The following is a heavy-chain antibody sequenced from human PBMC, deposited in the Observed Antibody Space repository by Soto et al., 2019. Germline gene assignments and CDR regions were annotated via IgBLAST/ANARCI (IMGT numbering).Heavy chain of an antibody. CDR3: AKVGSGEYSGYDKPSPLGWYFDY. V-gene: IGHV3-30*18. Sequence: QVQLVESGGGVVQPGRSLRLSCAASGFTFSSYGMHWVRQAPGKGLEWVAVISYDGSNKYYADSVKGRFTISRDNSKNTLYLQMNSLIAEDTAVYYCAKVGSGEYSGYDKPSPLGWYFDYWGQGTLVTVSS. D-gene: IGHD5-12*01. CDR2: ISYDGSNK. J-gene: IGHJ4*02. CDR1: GFTFSSYG.